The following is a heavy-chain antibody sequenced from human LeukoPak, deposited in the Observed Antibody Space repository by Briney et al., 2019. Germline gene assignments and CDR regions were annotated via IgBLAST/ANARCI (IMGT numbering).Heavy chain of an antibody. CDR3: ARGLQNGYYGDYPRWFDP. Sequence: PSETLSLTCAVYGGSFSGYYWSWIRLPPGKGLEWIGEINHSGSTNYNPSLKSRVTISVDTSKNQFSLTLSSVTAADPSVYYCARGLQNGYYGDYPRWFDPWGQGTLVTV. J-gene: IGHJ5*02. V-gene: IGHV4-34*01. CDR1: GGSFSGYY. CDR2: INHSGST. D-gene: IGHD4-17*01.